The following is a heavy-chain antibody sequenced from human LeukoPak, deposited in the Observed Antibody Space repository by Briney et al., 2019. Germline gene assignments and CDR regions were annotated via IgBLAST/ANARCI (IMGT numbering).Heavy chain of an antibody. Sequence: GGSLRPSCAASGFTFSSYWMHWVRQAPGKGLVWVSHINSGGGSTSYADAVKGRFTISRDNAKNTLYLQMNSLRAEDTAVYYCARDKVSNYVFDYWGQGTLVTVSS. CDR2: INSGGGST. CDR3: ARDKVSNYVFDY. V-gene: IGHV3-74*01. J-gene: IGHJ4*02. CDR1: GFTFSSYW. D-gene: IGHD4-11*01.